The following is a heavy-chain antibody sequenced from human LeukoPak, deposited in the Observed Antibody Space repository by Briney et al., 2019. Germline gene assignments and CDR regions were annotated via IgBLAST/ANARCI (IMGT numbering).Heavy chain of an antibody. CDR2: IRYDGSNK. CDR1: GFTFSSYG. CDR3: AREMTTVTTAFFDY. D-gene: IGHD4-17*01. Sequence: PGGSLRLSCAASGFTFSSYGMHWVRQAPGKGLEWVAFIRYDGSNKYYADSVKGRFTISRDNSKNTLYLQMNSLRAEDTAVYYCAREMTTVTTAFFDYWGQGTLVTVSS. J-gene: IGHJ4*02. V-gene: IGHV3-30*02.